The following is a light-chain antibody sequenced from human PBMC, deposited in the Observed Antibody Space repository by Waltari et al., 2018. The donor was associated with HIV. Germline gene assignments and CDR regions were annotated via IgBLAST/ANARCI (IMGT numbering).Light chain of an antibody. J-gene: IGLJ3*02. CDR1: RSNIETNY. CDR3: GTWDDSLSAWV. CDR2: KNY. Sequence: TQPPSVSGTPGERVNIACSGGRSNIETNYVYWYQQLPGTAPKLLIYKNYQRPSGVPDRFSGSKSGPSASLAISGLRSDDEGDYYCGTWDDSLSAWVFGGGTKVTVL. V-gene: IGLV1-47*01.